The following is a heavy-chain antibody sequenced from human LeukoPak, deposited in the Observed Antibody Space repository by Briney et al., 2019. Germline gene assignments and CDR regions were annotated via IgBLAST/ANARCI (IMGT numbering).Heavy chain of an antibody. J-gene: IGHJ4*02. V-gene: IGHV4-34*01. CDR3: ATGRYCSSTSCPASGGDY. D-gene: IGHD2-2*01. CDR2: INHSGST. Sequence: PSETLSLTCAVYGGSFSGYYWSWIRQPPGKGPEWIGEINHSGSTNYNPSLKSRVTISVDTSKNQFSLKLSSVTAADTAVYYCATGRYCSSTSCPASGGDYWGQGTLVTVSS. CDR1: GGSFSGYY.